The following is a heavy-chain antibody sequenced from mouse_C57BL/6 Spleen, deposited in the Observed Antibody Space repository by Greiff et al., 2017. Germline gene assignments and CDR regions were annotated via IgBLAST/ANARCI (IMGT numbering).Heavy chain of an antibody. Sequence: EVQLQQSGPELVKPGASVKISCKASGYTFTDYYMNWVKQSHGKSLEWIGDINPNNGGTSYNQKFKGKATLTVDKSSSTAYMELRSLTSEDSAVYYCAQIGLRRRYAMDYWGQGTSVTVSS. V-gene: IGHV1-26*01. CDR2: INPNNGGT. J-gene: IGHJ4*01. CDR1: GYTFTDYY. D-gene: IGHD2-2*01. CDR3: AQIGLRRRYAMDY.